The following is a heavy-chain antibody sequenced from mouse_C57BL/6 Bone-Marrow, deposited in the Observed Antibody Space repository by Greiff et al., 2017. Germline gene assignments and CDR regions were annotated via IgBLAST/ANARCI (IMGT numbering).Heavy chain of an antibody. CDR1: GYTFTDYY. D-gene: IGHD4-1*01. Sequence: VQLQQSGPELVKPGASVKISCKASGYTFTDYYMNWVKQSHGKSLEWIGDINPNNGGTSYNQKFKGKATLTVDKSSSTAYMELRSLTSEDSAVYYCAQTGTGFAYWGQGTLVTVSA. CDR3: AQTGTGFAY. V-gene: IGHV1-26*01. J-gene: IGHJ3*01. CDR2: INPNNGGT.